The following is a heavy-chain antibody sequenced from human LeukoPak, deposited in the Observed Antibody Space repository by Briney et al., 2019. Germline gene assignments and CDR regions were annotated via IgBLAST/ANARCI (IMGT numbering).Heavy chain of an antibody. D-gene: IGHD6-19*01. CDR3: ASRSGWYLWLSEYFQH. V-gene: IGHV4-30-2*01. J-gene: IGHJ1*01. Sequence: SETLFLTCAVSGGSISSGGYSWSWIRQPPGKGLEWIGYIYHSGSTYYNPSLKSRVTISVDRSKNQFSLKLGSVTAADTAVYYCASRSGWYLWLSEYFQHWGQGTLVTVSS. CDR1: GGSISSGGYS. CDR2: IYHSGST.